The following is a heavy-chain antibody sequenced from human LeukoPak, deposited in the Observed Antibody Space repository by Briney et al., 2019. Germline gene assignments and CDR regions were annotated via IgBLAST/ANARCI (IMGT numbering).Heavy chain of an antibody. CDR2: INSDGSST. D-gene: IGHD3-3*01. CDR3: AREGASYYDFWSGYSPTYYYGMDV. Sequence: GGSLRLSCAASGFTFSSYWMHWVRQAPGKGLVWVSRINSDGSSTSYADSVKGRFTISRDNAKNTLYLQMNSLRAEDTAVYYCAREGASYYDFWSGYSPTYYYGMDVWGQGTTVTVPS. J-gene: IGHJ6*02. CDR1: GFTFSSYW. V-gene: IGHV3-74*01.